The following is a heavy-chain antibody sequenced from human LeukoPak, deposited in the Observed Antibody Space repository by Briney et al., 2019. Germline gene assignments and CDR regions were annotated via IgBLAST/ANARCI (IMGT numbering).Heavy chain of an antibody. CDR2: IRFDGSYE. J-gene: IGHJ4*02. D-gene: IGHD1-26*01. Sequence: GGSLRLSCAATGFTFSSYGMHWVRQAPGKGLEWVTFIRFDGSYEDYADSVKGRFTISRDNSKNTLYLQMNSLRAEDTAVYYCAKDEVRWDDYFDYWGQGTLVTVSS. CDR3: AKDEVRWDDYFDY. V-gene: IGHV3-30*02. CDR1: GFTFSSYG.